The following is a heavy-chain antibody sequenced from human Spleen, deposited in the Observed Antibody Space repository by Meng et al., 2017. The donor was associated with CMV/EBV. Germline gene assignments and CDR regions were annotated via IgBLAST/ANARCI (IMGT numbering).Heavy chain of an antibody. CDR3: AKDQGSLDFDY. CDR2: IRYDGNTK. CDR1: GFTFSAYA. V-gene: IGHV3-30*02. D-gene: IGHD1-26*01. Sequence: GESLKISCAASGFTFSAYAMHWVRQAPGKGLEWVALIRYDGNTKYYGDSVKGRFTISKDNSRNTLYLQMNSLRVEDTAVYYCAKDQGSLDFDYWGQGTLVTVSS. J-gene: IGHJ4*02.